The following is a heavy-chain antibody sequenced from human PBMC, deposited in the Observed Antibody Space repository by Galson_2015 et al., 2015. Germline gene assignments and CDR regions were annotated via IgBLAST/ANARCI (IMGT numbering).Heavy chain of an antibody. D-gene: IGHD6-13*01. CDR3: AKLIAAAKPFDY. V-gene: IGHV3-30*18. CDR1: GFTFSSYG. J-gene: IGHJ4*02. Sequence: SLRLSCAASGFTFSSYGMHWVRQAPGKGLEWVAVISYDGSNKYYADSVKGRFTISRDNSKNTLYLQMNSLRAEDTAVYYCAKLIAAAKPFDYWGQGTLVTVSS. CDR2: ISYDGSNK.